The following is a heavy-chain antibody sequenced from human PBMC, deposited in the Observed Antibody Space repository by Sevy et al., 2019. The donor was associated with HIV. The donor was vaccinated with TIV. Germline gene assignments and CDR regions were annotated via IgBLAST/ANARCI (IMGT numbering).Heavy chain of an antibody. Sequence: GGSLRLSCAASGFTFSSYGMHWVRQAPGKGLEWVAVIWYDGSNKYYADSVKGRFTISRDNSKNTLYLQMNSLRAEDTAVYYCVRSLHTYYYGSGSNAFDIWGQGTMVTV. CDR1: GFTFSSYG. CDR3: VRSLHTYYYGSGSNAFDI. CDR2: IWYDGSNK. J-gene: IGHJ3*02. D-gene: IGHD3-10*01. V-gene: IGHV3-33*01.